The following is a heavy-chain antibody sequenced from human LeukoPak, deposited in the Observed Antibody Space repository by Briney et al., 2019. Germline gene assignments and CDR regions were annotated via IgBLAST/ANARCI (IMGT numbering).Heavy chain of an antibody. CDR1: GFTVSSNY. Sequence: PGGSLRLSCAASGFTVSSNYMSWVRQAPGKGLEWVSVIYSGGSTYYADSVKGRFTISRDNAKNTLFLQMNSLRVEDTALYYCVSGDYGNYWGQGTLVTVSS. J-gene: IGHJ4*02. CDR2: IYSGGST. D-gene: IGHD4-17*01. CDR3: VSGDYGNY. V-gene: IGHV3-53*01.